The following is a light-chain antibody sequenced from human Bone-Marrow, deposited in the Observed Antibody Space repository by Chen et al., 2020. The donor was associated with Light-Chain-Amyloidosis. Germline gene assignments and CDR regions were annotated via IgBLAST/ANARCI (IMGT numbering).Light chain of an antibody. J-gene: IGLJ2*01. CDR1: SSNIGTGYD. Sequence: QSVLTQPPSVSGAPGQRVTISCTGSSSNIGTGYDVQWYQQFPGTAPKLLIFGKINRASGVPDRFSGSRSGPSASLAITGLQAEDEADYYCQSYDSSLGGSVFGGGTKLTVL. CDR2: GKI. V-gene: IGLV1-40*01. CDR3: QSYDSSLGGSV.